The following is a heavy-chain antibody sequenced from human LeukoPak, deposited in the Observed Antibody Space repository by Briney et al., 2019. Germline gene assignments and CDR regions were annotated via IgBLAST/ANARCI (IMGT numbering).Heavy chain of an antibody. J-gene: IGHJ6*03. Sequence: GRSLRLSCAASGFTFDDYAMHWVRQAPGKGLEWVSGISWNSGSIGYADSVKGRFTISRDNAKNSLYLQMNSLRAEDTAVYYCARGDSNYYYYYYYMDVWGKGTTVTVSS. CDR1: GFTFDDYA. D-gene: IGHD4-11*01. CDR3: ARGDSNYYYYYYYMDV. V-gene: IGHV3-9*01. CDR2: ISWNSGSI.